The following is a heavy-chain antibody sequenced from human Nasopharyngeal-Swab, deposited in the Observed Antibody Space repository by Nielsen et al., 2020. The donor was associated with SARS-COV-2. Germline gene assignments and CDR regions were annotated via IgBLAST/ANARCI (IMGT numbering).Heavy chain of an antibody. Sequence: GGSLRLSCAASGFTFRSYWMHWVRQAPGKGLVWVSRIYSDGSSTSYADSVKGRFTISRDNARNTLYLQMNSLRVEDTAVYYCARGIGARIGVPLDYWGQGALVTVSS. CDR2: IYSDGSST. V-gene: IGHV3-74*01. CDR1: GFTFRSYW. CDR3: ARGIGARIGVPLDY. D-gene: IGHD3-16*01. J-gene: IGHJ4*02.